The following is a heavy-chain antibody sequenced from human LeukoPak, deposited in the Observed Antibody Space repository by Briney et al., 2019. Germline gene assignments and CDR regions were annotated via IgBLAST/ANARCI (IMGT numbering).Heavy chain of an antibody. CDR1: GFTFDDYG. D-gene: IGHD6-6*01. J-gene: IGHJ4*02. V-gene: IGHV3-20*04. CDR3: ARESSIAARRGSSYFDY. CDR2: INWNGGST. Sequence: PGGSLRLSCAASGFTFDDYGMSWVRQAPGKGLEWVSGINWNGGSTGYADSVKGRFTISRDNAKNSLYLQMNSLRAEDTALYYCARESSIAARRGSSYFDYWGQGTLVTVSS.